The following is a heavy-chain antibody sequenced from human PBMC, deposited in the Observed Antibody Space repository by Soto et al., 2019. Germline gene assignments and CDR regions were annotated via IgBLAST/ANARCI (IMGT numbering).Heavy chain of an antibody. J-gene: IGHJ4*02. CDR3: AKEYSSGWGLDY. Sequence: QVQLVESGGGVVQPGSSLRLSCAASGFTFSSYGMHWVRQAPGKGLERVAVISYDGSNKYYADSVKGRFTISRDNSKNTLYLQMNSLRAEATAVYYCAKEYSSGWGLDYWGQGTLVTVAA. D-gene: IGHD6-19*01. CDR1: GFTFSSYG. V-gene: IGHV3-30*18. CDR2: ISYDGSNK.